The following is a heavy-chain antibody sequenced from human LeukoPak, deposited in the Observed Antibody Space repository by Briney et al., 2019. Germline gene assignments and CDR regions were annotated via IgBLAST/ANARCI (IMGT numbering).Heavy chain of an antibody. CDR1: GFTVSSNY. D-gene: IGHD5-18*01. Sequence: GGSLRLSCAASGFTVSSNYMSWVRQAPGKGLEWVSVIYSGGSTYYANSVKGRFTISRDNSKNTLYLQMNSLRAEDTAVYYCARDAPDTAMATHFDYWGQGTLVTVSS. CDR2: IYSGGST. V-gene: IGHV3-66*01. J-gene: IGHJ4*02. CDR3: ARDAPDTAMATHFDY.